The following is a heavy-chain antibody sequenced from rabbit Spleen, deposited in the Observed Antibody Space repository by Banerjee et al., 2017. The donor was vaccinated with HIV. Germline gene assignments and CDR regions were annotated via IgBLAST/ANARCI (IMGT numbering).Heavy chain of an antibody. Sequence: QSLEESGGDLVKPGASLTLTCTASGFSFSTSYWISWVRQAPGKGLEWIGCIVTGSASTSYASWAKGRFTISKTSSTTVTLQMTSLTAADTATYFCARDTGSSFSSYGMDLWGPGTLVTVS. CDR1: GFSFSTSYW. J-gene: IGHJ6*01. V-gene: IGHV1S40*01. CDR2: IVTGSAST. CDR3: ARDTGSSFSSYGMDL. D-gene: IGHD8-1*01.